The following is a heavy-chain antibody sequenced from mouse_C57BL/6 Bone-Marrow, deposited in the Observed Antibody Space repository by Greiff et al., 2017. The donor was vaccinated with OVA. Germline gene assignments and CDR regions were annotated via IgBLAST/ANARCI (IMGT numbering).Heavy chain of an antibody. D-gene: IGHD4-1*01. CDR2: ISSGGSYT. Sequence: EVKLVESGGDLVKPGGSLKLSCAASGFTFSSYGMSWVRQTPDKRLEWVATISSGGSYTYYPDSVKGRFTISRDNAKNTLYLQMSSLKSEDTAMYHCARRTGDYWGQGTTLTVSS. CDR3: ARRTGDY. CDR1: GFTFSSYG. V-gene: IGHV5-6*02. J-gene: IGHJ2*01.